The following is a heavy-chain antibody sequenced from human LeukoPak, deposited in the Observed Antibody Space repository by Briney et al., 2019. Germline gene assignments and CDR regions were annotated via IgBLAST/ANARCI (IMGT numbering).Heavy chain of an antibody. J-gene: IGHJ4*02. V-gene: IGHV1-24*01. CDR2: FDPEDGET. CDR1: GYTLTELS. D-gene: IGHD6-13*01. Sequence: ASVKVSCKVSGYTLTELSMHWVRQAPGKGLEWMGGFDPEDGETIYAQKFQGRVTMTRNTSISTAYMELSSLRSEDTAVYYCARFGSSSFGFDYWGQGTLVTVSS. CDR3: ARFGSSSFGFDY.